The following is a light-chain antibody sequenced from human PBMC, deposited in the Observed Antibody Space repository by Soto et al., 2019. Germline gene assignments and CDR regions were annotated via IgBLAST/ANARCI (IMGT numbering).Light chain of an antibody. CDR3: QQSFSTPIT. Sequence: DIQMTQSPSSLSASVGDRVSITCRASQSISTYVNWYQQKPGTAPNLLIYRASTLESGVPSRFSGSGSGTDFTLTISSLQPADFSTYYCQQSFSTPITFGQWTRLDIK. CDR1: QSISTY. CDR2: RAS. J-gene: IGKJ5*01. V-gene: IGKV1-39*01.